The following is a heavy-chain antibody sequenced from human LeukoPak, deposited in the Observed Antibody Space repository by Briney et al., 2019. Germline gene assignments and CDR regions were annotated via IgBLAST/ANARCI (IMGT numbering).Heavy chain of an antibody. J-gene: IGHJ4*02. D-gene: IGHD2-2*02. CDR2: ISWNSGSI. CDR1: GFTFDDYV. Sequence: GGSLRLSCAASGFTFDDYVMHWVRQAPGKGLEWVSGISWNSGSIGYADSVKGRFTISRDNAKNSLYLQMNSLRAEDTASYYCAKGSTVVPAAIHYWGQGTLVTVSS. CDR3: AKGSTVVPAAIHY. V-gene: IGHV3-9*01.